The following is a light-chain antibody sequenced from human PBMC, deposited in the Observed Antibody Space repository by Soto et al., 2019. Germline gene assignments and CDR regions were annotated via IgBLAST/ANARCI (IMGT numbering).Light chain of an antibody. CDR2: EVS. CDR3: SSYTSSSTLVYV. CDR1: SSDVGGYNY. Sequence: QSALTQPASVSGSLGQSITISCTGTSSDVGGYNYVSWYQQHPGKAPKLMISEVSNRPSGVSNRFSGSKSGNTASLTISGLQAEDEAEYYCSSYTSSSTLVYVFGTGTKVTVL. V-gene: IGLV2-14*01. J-gene: IGLJ1*01.